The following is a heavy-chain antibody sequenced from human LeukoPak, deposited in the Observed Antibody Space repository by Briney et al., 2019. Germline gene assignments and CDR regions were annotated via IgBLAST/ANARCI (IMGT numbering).Heavy chain of an antibody. Sequence: SETLSLTCTVSGGSIRRYYWSWIRQPPGKGLEWIGYIYYSGSTNYNPSLKSRVTISVDTSKNQFSLKLSSVTAADTAVYYCARGRILTGYHYWGQGTLVTVSS. CDR1: GGSIRRYY. D-gene: IGHD3-9*01. V-gene: IGHV4-59*01. CDR2: IYYSGST. CDR3: ARGRILTGYHY. J-gene: IGHJ4*02.